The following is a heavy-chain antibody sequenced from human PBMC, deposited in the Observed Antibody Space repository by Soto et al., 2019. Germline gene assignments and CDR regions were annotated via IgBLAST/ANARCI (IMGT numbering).Heavy chain of an antibody. CDR3: AKDYSSSSGPYYYYYGMDV. J-gene: IGHJ6*02. CDR1: GFTFSSYG. V-gene: IGHV3-30*18. CDR2: ISYDGSNK. D-gene: IGHD6-6*01. Sequence: QVQLVESGGGVVQPGRSLRLSCAASGFTFSSYGMHWVRQAPGKGLEWVAVISYDGSNKYYADSVKGRFTISRDNSKNTLYLQMNSLRAEGTAVYYCAKDYSSSSGPYYYYYGMDVWGQGTTVTVSS.